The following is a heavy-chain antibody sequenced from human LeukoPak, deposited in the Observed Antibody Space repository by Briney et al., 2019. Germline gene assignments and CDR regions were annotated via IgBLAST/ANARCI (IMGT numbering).Heavy chain of an antibody. V-gene: IGHV3-7*05. CDR1: GFTFSGYW. CDR2: IKHDGSEK. J-gene: IGHJ4*02. Sequence: GGSLRLSCAASGFTFSGYWMSWVRQAPGQGLEWVANIKHDGSEKYYVDSVKGRFTISRDNAKNSLYLQMDSLRAEDTAIYYCARTPFGYTSSWWGQGTLVTVSS. D-gene: IGHD6-13*01. CDR3: ARTPFGYTSSW.